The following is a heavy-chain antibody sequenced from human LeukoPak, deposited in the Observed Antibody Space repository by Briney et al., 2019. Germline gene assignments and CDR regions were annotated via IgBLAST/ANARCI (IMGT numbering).Heavy chain of an antibody. J-gene: IGHJ4*02. Sequence: ASVKVSRKASGYTFTSYGISWVRQAPGQGLEWMGWISAYNGNTNYAQKLQGRVTMTTDTSTSTTYMELRSLRSDDTAVYYCARVVSSWQEFDYRGQGTLVTVSS. V-gene: IGHV1-18*01. CDR3: ARVVSSWQEFDY. CDR2: ISAYNGNT. CDR1: GYTFTSYG. D-gene: IGHD6-13*01.